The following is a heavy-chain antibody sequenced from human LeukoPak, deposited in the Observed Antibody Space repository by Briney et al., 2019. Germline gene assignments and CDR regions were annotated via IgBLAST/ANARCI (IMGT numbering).Heavy chain of an antibody. CDR3: ARVGRGWESDY. D-gene: IGHD1-26*01. CDR1: GGSISSGDYY. Sequence: SETLSLTRTVSGGSISSGDYYWSWIRQPPGKGLEWIGYIYYSGSTYYNSSLKSRVIISVDRSKNQFSLKLSSVTAADTAVYYCARVGRGWESDYRGQGTLVTVSS. CDR2: IYYSGST. V-gene: IGHV4-30-4*01. J-gene: IGHJ4*02.